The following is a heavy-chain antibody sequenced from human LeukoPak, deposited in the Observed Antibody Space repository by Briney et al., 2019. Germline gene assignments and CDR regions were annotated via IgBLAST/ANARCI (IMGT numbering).Heavy chain of an antibody. CDR2: INHSGST. Sequence: PSETLSLTCAVYGGSLSGYYWSWIRQPPGKGLEWIGEINHSGSTNYNPSLKSRVTISVDTSKNQFSLKLSSVTAADTAVYYCARESTVVVPAAMGAYYYYYGMDVWGKGPTVTVSS. D-gene: IGHD2-2*01. V-gene: IGHV4-34*01. CDR1: GGSLSGYY. J-gene: IGHJ6*04. CDR3: ARESTVVVPAAMGAYYYYYGMDV.